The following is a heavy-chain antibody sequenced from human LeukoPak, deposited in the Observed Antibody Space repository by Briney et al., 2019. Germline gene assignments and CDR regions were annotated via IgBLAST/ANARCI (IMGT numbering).Heavy chain of an antibody. CDR3: AKVWADYDFWSAYYWYFDL. D-gene: IGHD3-3*01. CDR2: VSGNGAGT. Sequence: PGGSLRLSCAASGFTFSSYAMSWVRQAPGKGLEWVSAVSGNGAGTSYTDSVKGRFTISRDNSRHTLYLQMDSLRAEDTAVYYCAKVWADYDFWSAYYWYFDLWGRGTLVTVSS. CDR1: GFTFSSYA. V-gene: IGHV3-23*01. J-gene: IGHJ2*01.